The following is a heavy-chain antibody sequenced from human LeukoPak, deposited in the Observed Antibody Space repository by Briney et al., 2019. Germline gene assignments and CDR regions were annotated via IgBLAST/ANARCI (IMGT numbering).Heavy chain of an antibody. CDR2: ITNNGGTT. D-gene: IGHD6-19*01. J-gene: IGHJ4*02. V-gene: IGHV3-23*01. CDR3: AKDRGSGWP. Sequence: PGGSLRLSCVASGFTFSNYAMSWVRQAPGKGLGWVSGITNNGGTTYYGDSVKGRFTISRDNSKNTLYLQMNSLRADDTAVYYCAKDRGSGWPWGQGTLVTVSS. CDR1: GFTFSNYA.